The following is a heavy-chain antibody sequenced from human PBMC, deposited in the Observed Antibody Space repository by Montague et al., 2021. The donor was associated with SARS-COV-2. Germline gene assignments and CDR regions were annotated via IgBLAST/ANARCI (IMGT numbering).Heavy chain of an antibody. J-gene: IGHJ6*02. CDR2: INHSGST. D-gene: IGHD3-10*01. CDR3: ARVRYYGSGASLGMDV. Sequence: SETLSLTCAVYGGSFSGYYWSWIRQPPGKGLEWIGEINHSGSTNYIPSLKSRVTISVDTSKNQFSLTLSSVTAADTAVYYCARVRYYGSGASLGMDVWGQGTTVTVSS. CDR1: GGSFSGYY. V-gene: IGHV4-34*01.